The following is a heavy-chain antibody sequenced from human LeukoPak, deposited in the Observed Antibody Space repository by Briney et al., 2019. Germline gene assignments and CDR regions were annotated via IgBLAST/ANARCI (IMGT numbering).Heavy chain of an antibody. J-gene: IGHJ4*02. V-gene: IGHV4-4*07. CDR3: ARGAAAVGSYYFDY. CDR2: IYTSGST. Sequence: SETLSLTCTVSGGSISSYYWSWIRQPAGKGLEWIGRIYTSGSTNYNPSLKSRVTMSVDTSKNQFSLKLSSVTAADTAVYYCARGAAAVGSYYFDYWGQGSLVTVSS. D-gene: IGHD6-13*01. CDR1: GGSISSYY.